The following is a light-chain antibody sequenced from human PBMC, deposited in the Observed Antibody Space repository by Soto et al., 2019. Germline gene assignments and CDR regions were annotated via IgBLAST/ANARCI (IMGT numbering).Light chain of an antibody. V-gene: IGLV2-14*03. J-gene: IGLJ1*01. CDR2: GVT. CDR1: HNDIGTYDY. Sequence: QTVLTQPASVSGSPGQSMTISCTGNHNDIGTYDYVSWYQQHPGRAPRLLIHGVTTRPSGISGRFSASKSGLTASLTISGLQPEDEADYYCSSLTSNRIYVFGPG. CDR3: SSLTSNRIYV.